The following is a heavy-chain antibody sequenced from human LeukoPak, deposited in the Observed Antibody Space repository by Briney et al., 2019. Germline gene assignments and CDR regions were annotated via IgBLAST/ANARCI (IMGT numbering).Heavy chain of an antibody. J-gene: IGHJ3*02. CDR1: GGTFTSYG. V-gene: IGHV1-18*01. D-gene: IGHD3-10*01. Sequence: GASVKVSCKASGGTFTSYGISWVRQAPGQGLEWMGWINPYNANTNYAEKLQGRVTMTTDTSTSTAYMDLRSLRSDDTAVYYCASGTIRGVVIDAFDIWGQGTMVTVSS. CDR2: INPYNANT. CDR3: ASGTIRGVVIDAFDI.